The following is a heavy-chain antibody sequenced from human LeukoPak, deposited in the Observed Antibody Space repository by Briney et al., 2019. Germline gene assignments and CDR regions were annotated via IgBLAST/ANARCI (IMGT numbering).Heavy chain of an antibody. CDR2: IRYDGSNK. V-gene: IGHV3-30*02. CDR1: GFTFSSYG. CDR3: ASGLGGSYLCFDY. D-gene: IGHD1-26*01. J-gene: IGHJ4*02. Sequence: GGSLRLSCAASGFTFSSYGMHWVRQAPGKGLEWVAFIRYDGSNKYYADSVKGRFTISRDNSKNTLYLQMNSLRAEDTAVYYCASGLGGSYLCFDYWGQGTLVTVSS.